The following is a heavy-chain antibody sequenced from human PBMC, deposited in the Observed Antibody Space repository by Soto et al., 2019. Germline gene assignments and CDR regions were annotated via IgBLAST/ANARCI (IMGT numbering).Heavy chain of an antibody. CDR2: SYYSGST. Sequence: QVQLQESGPGLVKPSQTLSLTCTVSGGSISSGGYYWSWIRQPPGKGLEWIGYSYYSGSTYYNPSLKSRVTISVDTSKNQFALELSSVTAAATAVYYCARAHDYGYFTVGYFDLWFRGTLVTVAS. CDR1: GGSISSGGYY. V-gene: IGHV4-31*03. CDR3: ARAHDYGYFTVGYFDL. J-gene: IGHJ2*01. D-gene: IGHD4-17*01.